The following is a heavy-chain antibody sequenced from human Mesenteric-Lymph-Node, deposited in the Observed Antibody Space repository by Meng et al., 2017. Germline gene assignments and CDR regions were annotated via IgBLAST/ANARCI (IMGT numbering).Heavy chain of an antibody. Sequence: GESLKISCAASGFTFSSYSMNWVRQAPGKGLEWVSSISSSSSYIYYADSVKGRFTISRDNAKNSLYLQMNSLRAEDTAVYYCARDPPPNWGVGDAFDIWGQGTMVTVSS. CDR1: GFTFSSYS. CDR3: ARDPPPNWGVGDAFDI. CDR2: ISSSSSYI. J-gene: IGHJ3*02. V-gene: IGHV3-21*01. D-gene: IGHD7-27*01.